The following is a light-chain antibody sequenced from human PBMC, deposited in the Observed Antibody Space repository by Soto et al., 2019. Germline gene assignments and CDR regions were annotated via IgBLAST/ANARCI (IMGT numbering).Light chain of an antibody. CDR3: SSYTSGNSYV. V-gene: IGLV2-14*01. Sequence: QSALTQPASVSGSPGQSITISCTGTSSDVGGYNYVSWYQHHPGKAPKIMVFEVSNRPSGVSNRFSGSKSGNTASLTISGLQPEDEADYYCSSYTSGNSYVFGTGTKLTVL. J-gene: IGLJ1*01. CDR1: SSDVGGYNY. CDR2: EVS.